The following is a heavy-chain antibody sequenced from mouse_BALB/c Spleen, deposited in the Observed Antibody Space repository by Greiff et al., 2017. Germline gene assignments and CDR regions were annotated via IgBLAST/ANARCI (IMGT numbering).Heavy chain of an antibody. J-gene: IGHJ2*01. V-gene: IGHV1-84*02. Sequence: QVHVKQSGPELVKPGASVKISCKASGYTFTDYYINWVKQKPGQGLEWIGWIYPGSGNTKYNEKFKGKATLTVDTSSSTAYMQLSSLTSEDTAVYFCARLFLITTVVASDYWGQGTTLTVSS. CDR3: ARLFLITTVVASDY. D-gene: IGHD1-1*01. CDR1: GYTFTDYY. CDR2: IYPGSGNT.